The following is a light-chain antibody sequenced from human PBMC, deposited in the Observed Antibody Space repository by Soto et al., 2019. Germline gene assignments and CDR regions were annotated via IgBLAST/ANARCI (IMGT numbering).Light chain of an antibody. CDR3: SSHAGSNLVV. J-gene: IGLJ2*01. CDR1: SSDVGGYNY. Sequence: QSALTQPPSASGSPGQSVTISCTGTSSDVGGYNYVSWYQQHPGKAPKLMIYEVNKRPSGVPDRFSGSKYGNTASLTVSGLQAEDEADYYCSSHAGSNLVVFGGGTKLTVL. CDR2: EVN. V-gene: IGLV2-8*01.